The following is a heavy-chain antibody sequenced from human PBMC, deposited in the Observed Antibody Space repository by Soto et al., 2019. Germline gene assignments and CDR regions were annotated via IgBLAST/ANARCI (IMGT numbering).Heavy chain of an antibody. CDR1: GGSISSGGYY. Sequence: QVQLQESGPGLVKPSQTLSLTCTVSGGSISSGGYYWSWIRQHPGKGLGWIGYIYYSGSTYYNPSLKSRVTISVDTSKNQFSLKLSSVTAADTAVYYCARGGLYIAVAGTGEYYFDYWGQGTLVTVSS. V-gene: IGHV4-31*03. CDR2: IYYSGST. CDR3: ARGGLYIAVAGTGEYYFDY. J-gene: IGHJ4*02. D-gene: IGHD6-19*01.